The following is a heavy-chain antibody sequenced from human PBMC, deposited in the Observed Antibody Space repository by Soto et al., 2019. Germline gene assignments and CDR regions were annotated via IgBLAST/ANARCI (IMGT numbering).Heavy chain of an antibody. CDR2: IAYDGSDM. CDR1: GFSFSSYA. CDR3: AKDPRGKVGAGAWLDS. Sequence: QVHLVESGGDVVQPGRSLRLSCAASGFSFSSYAIHWVRQAPGKGLEWVAVIAYDGSDMYYGDSVKGRFTISRDNSKKTLYLQMNSLRPDDTAVYYCAKDPRGKVGAGAWLDSWGQGTLVIVSS. V-gene: IGHV3-30*18. D-gene: IGHD1-26*01. J-gene: IGHJ4*02.